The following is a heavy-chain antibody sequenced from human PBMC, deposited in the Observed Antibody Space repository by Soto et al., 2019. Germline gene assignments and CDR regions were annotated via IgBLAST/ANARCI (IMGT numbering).Heavy chain of an antibody. J-gene: IGHJ5*02. V-gene: IGHV4-31*03. D-gene: IGHD4-17*01. Sequence: QVQLQESGPGLVKPSQTLSLTCTVSGDSISSGAYYWSWVRQHPGKGLEWIGYIYNSGGTYYNPSLKSRVTISIDTSNNQFSLKLTSVTAADTAVYYCAKSYGPTDTWFDPWGQGTLVIVSS. CDR1: GDSISSGAYY. CDR3: AKSYGPTDTWFDP. CDR2: IYNSGGT.